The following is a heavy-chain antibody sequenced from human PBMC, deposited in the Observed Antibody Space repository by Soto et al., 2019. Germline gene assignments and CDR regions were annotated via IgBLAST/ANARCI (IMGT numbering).Heavy chain of an antibody. CDR1: GFTFSSYA. CDR3: ARDPKGGYNYYYYGMDV. V-gene: IGHV3-30-3*01. D-gene: IGHD5-12*01. Sequence: QVQLVESGGGVVQPGRSLRLSCAASGFTFSSYAMHWVRQAPGKGLEWVAVISYDGSNKYYADSVKGRFTISRDNSKNTLYLQMNSLRAEDTAVYYCARDPKGGYNYYYYGMDVWGQGTTVTVSS. CDR2: ISYDGSNK. J-gene: IGHJ6*02.